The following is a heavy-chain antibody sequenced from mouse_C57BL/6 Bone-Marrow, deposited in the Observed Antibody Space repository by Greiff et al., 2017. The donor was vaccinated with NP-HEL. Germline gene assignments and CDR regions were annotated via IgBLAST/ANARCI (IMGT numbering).Heavy chain of an antibody. CDR3: ASPLIYYDYAWFAY. CDR1: GFTFSSYT. J-gene: IGHJ3*01. CDR2: ISGGGGNT. D-gene: IGHD2-4*01. V-gene: IGHV5-9*01. Sequence: EVKLMESGGGLVKPGGSLKLSCAASGFTFSSYTMSWVRQTPEKRLEWVATISGGGGNTYYPDSVKGRFTISRDNAKNTLYLQMSSLRSEDTSLYYCASPLIYYDYAWFAYWGQGTLVTVSA.